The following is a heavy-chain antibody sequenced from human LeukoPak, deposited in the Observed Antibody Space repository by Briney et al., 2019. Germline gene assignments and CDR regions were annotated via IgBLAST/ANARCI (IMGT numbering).Heavy chain of an antibody. D-gene: IGHD4-11*01. Sequence: RSLRLSCAASGFTFSSYAMHWVRQAPGKGLGWVAVISYDRSNKYYADSVKGRFPISRDNSKNTLYLQMISLRAEDTAVYYCARDVSATASFDYWGQGTLVTVSS. CDR3: ARDVSATASFDY. V-gene: IGHV3-30*04. CDR2: ISYDRSNK. CDR1: GFTFSSYA. J-gene: IGHJ4*02.